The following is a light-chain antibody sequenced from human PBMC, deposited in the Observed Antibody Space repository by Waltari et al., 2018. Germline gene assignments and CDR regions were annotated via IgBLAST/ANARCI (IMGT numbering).Light chain of an antibody. CDR2: VNSDGSH. CDR3: QTGGHGTWV. V-gene: IGLV4-69*01. J-gene: IGLJ3*02. CDR1: SRHSSNV. Sequence: QLVLTQSPSASASLGAPVNLTCTLSSRHSSNVVAWLQQRPEKGPRYLMKVNSDGSHSKGDEIPDRFSGSSSGAERYLTISSLQSEDEADYYCQTGGHGTWVFGGGTKLTVL.